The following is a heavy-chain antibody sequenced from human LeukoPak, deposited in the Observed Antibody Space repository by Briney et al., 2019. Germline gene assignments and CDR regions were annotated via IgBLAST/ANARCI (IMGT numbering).Heavy chain of an antibody. Sequence: PGGSLRLSCAASGFTFTTYGMHWVRQAPGKGLDWVAFIRYDGNSKYYADSVKGRFTISRDNSKNTLYLQMNSLRTEDTAVYYCAKDDWGLDIGHAFDIWGQGTMVTVSS. D-gene: IGHD7-27*01. CDR2: IRYDGNSK. CDR1: GFTFTTYG. CDR3: AKDDWGLDIGHAFDI. V-gene: IGHV3-30*02. J-gene: IGHJ3*02.